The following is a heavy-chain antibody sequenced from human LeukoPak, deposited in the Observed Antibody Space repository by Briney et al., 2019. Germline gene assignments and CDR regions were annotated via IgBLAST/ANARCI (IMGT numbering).Heavy chain of an antibody. Sequence: SETLSLTCSVSGDSIISDYWSWIRQPPGKGLEWIGCIYRIGNTDYNPSLKSRVTISLDTSKNQLSLNLTSVTAADTAVYYCAGRGQRYFRDWGQGTLVTVSS. CDR3: AGRGQRYFRD. CDR1: GDSIISDY. J-gene: IGHJ1*01. D-gene: IGHD3-9*01. V-gene: IGHV4-4*08. CDR2: IYRIGNT.